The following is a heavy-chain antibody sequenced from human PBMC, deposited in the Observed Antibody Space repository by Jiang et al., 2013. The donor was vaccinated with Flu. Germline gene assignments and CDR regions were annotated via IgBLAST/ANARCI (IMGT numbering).Heavy chain of an antibody. D-gene: IGHD4-17*01. J-gene: IGHJ5*02. CDR1: SISSGGYV. Sequence: SISSGGYVLELDPPXPREGPGVDWVHLLHGSTYYNPSLKSRVTISVDTSKNQFSLKLSSVTAADTAVYYCARDVVYGDYSEKLYGERFDPWGQGTLVTVSS. V-gene: IGHV4-31*02. CDR2: LLHGST. CDR3: ARDVVYGDYSEKLYGERFDP.